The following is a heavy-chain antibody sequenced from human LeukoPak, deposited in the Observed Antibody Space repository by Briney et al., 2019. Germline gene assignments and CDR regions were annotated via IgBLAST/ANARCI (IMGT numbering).Heavy chain of an antibody. Sequence: ASVKVSCKASGYTLTELSMHWVRQAPGKGLEWMGGFDPEDGETIYAQKFQGRVTMTEDTSTDTAYMELSSLRSEDTAVYYCATVSLSIDSSGWYARWFDYWGQGTLVTVSS. CDR2: FDPEDGET. J-gene: IGHJ4*02. V-gene: IGHV1-24*01. D-gene: IGHD6-19*01. CDR3: ATVSLSIDSSGWYARWFDY. CDR1: GYTLTELS.